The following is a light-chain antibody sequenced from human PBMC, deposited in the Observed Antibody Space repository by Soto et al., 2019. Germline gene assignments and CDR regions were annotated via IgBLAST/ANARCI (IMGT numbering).Light chain of an antibody. CDR1: SSNIGAGYD. V-gene: IGLV1-40*01. Sequence: QSVLTQPPSVSGAPGQRVTISCTGSSSNIGAGYDVHWYQQLPGRAPKLLIYGNTNRPEGVPDRFSGSKSGTSASLAITGLQAEDEADYYCLSFDSSLSVVFGGGTKVTVL. CDR2: GNT. J-gene: IGLJ2*01. CDR3: LSFDSSLSVV.